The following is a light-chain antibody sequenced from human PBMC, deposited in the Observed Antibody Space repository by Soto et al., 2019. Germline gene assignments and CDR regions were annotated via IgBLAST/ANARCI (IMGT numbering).Light chain of an antibody. J-gene: IGKJ1*01. CDR2: KAS. CDR3: QQYVTSSRT. V-gene: IGKV1-5*03. Sequence: DIQMTQSPSTLSASVGDRVTITCRASQRISSWLAWYQQRPGKAPKLLIYKASSLESGVPSRFSGSGSGTDFTLTISSLQPDDFATYYCQQYVTSSRTFGQGTKVETK. CDR1: QRISSW.